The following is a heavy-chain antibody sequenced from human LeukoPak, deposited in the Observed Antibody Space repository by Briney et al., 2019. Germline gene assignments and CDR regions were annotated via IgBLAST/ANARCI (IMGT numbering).Heavy chain of an antibody. J-gene: IGHJ6*03. V-gene: IGHV3-30*02. CDR3: ARLAIYYDFWSGYSRYYYYYYMDV. CDR1: GFTFSTYG. D-gene: IGHD3-3*01. CDR2: IRYDGRNK. Sequence: PGGSLRLSCAASGFTFSTYGMHWVRQAPGKGLEWVAFIRYDGRNKYYADSVKGRFTISRDNSKNTLCLQMNSLRAEDTAVYYCARLAIYYDFWSGYSRYYYYYYMDVWGKGTTVTVSS.